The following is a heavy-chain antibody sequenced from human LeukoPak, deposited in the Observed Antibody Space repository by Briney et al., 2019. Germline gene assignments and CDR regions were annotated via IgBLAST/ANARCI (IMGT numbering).Heavy chain of an antibody. Sequence: SVKVSCKASGGTFSSYAISWVRQAPGQGLEWMGGIIPIFGTANYAQKFQGRVTITTDESTSTAYMELSSLRSEDTAVYYCARAPSRDYDSRYYYYMDVWGKGTTVTVSS. CDR1: GGTFSSYA. CDR2: IIPIFGTA. CDR3: ARAPSRDYDSRYYYYMDV. D-gene: IGHD3-22*01. J-gene: IGHJ6*03. V-gene: IGHV1-69*05.